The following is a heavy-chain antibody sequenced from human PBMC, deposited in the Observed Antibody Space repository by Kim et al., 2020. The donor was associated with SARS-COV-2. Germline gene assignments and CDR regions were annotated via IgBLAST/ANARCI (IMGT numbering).Heavy chain of an antibody. CDR1: GFTFSSYG. CDR2: IWYDGSNK. V-gene: IGHV3-33*08. D-gene: IGHD3-10*01. J-gene: IGHJ3*02. CDR3: ARDADSMDDAFDI. Sequence: GGSLRLSCAASGFTFSSYGMHWVRQAPGKGLEWVAVIWYDGSNKYYADSVKGRFTISRDNSKNTLYLQMNSLRAEDTAVYYCARDADSMDDAFDIWGQGNMVPVSS.